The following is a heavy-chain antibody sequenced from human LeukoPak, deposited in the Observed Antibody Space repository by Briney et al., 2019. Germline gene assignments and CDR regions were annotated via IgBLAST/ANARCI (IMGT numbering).Heavy chain of an antibody. V-gene: IGHV3-72*01. D-gene: IGHD3-22*01. CDR2: SRNKANSYTT. CDR3: TRTDISGYPRY. J-gene: IGHJ4*02. Sequence: GGSLRLSCAASGFTFSDHYMDWVRLAPGKRLEWVGRSRNKANSYTTEYAASVKGRFTISRDGSENSLYLQMNSLKSEDTAVYYCTRTDISGYPRYWGLGTLVTVSS. CDR1: GFTFSDHY.